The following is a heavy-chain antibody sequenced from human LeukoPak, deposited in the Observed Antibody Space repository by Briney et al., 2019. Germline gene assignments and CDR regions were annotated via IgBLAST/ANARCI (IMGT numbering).Heavy chain of an antibody. J-gene: IGHJ4*02. V-gene: IGHV2-5*02. Sequence: QSGPTLVNPTQTLTLTCTFSGFSLSTSGVGVGWIRQPPGKALEWLALIYWDDDKRYSPSLKSRLTITKDTSKNQVVLTMTNIDPVDTATYYCAHRRFSSGSSYYFDYWGQGTLVTVSS. D-gene: IGHD6-19*01. CDR2: IYWDDDK. CDR1: GFSLSTSGVG. CDR3: AHRRFSSGSSYYFDY.